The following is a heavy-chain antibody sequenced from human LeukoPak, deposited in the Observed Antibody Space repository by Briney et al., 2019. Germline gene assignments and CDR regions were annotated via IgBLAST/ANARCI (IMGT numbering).Heavy chain of an antibody. CDR3: ARDYQWPRTRGD. V-gene: IGHV4-4*02. D-gene: IGHD5-12*01. CDR1: GFTFSSYSL. J-gene: IGHJ4*02. CDR2: IYHSGST. Sequence: GSLRLSCVASGFTFSSYSLNWVRQAPGKGLEWIGEIYHSGSTNYNPSLKSRVTISVHKSKNQFSLKLSSVTAADTAVYYCARDYQWPRTRGDWGQGTLVTVPS.